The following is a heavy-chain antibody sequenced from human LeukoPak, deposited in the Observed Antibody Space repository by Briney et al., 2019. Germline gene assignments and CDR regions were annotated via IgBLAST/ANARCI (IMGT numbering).Heavy chain of an antibody. CDR3: ATPAGYSGSYPD. D-gene: IGHD1-26*01. V-gene: IGHV1-24*01. J-gene: IGHJ4*02. Sequence: ASVKVSCKVSGYTLTELSMHWVRQAPGKGLEWMGGFDPEDGETIYAQKFQGRVTMTEDTSTDTAYMELSSLRSEDTAVYNCATPAGYSGSYPDWGQGTLVTVSS. CDR1: GYTLTELS. CDR2: FDPEDGET.